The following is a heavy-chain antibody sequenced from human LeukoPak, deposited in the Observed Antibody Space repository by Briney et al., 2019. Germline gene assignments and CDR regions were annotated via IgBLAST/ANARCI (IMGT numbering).Heavy chain of an antibody. D-gene: IGHD3-3*01. CDR1: GGTFSIYA. CDR2: IIPIFGTA. V-gene: IGHV1-69*05. J-gene: IGHJ3*02. CDR3: ARVWTTRVGGIRFLDRGAFDI. Sequence: VASVKVSCKASGGTFSIYAISWVRQAPGQRLEWMGGIIPIFGTANYAQKFQGRVTITTDESTSTAYMELSSLRSEDTAVYYCARVWTTRVGGIRFLDRGAFDIWGQGTMVTVSS.